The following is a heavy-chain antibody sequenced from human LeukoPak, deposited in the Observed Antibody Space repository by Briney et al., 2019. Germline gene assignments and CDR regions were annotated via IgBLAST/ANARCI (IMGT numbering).Heavy chain of an antibody. CDR2: IYTSGST. J-gene: IGHJ6*02. V-gene: IGHV4-4*07. D-gene: IGHD3-22*01. CDR3: ARETIDYYDSSGTYYYYYYGMDV. Sequence: SETLSLTCTVSGGSISSYYWSWIRQPAGKGLEWSGRIYTSGSTNYNPSLKSRVTMSVDTSKNQFSLKLSSVTAADTAVYYCARETIDYYDSSGTYYYYYYGMDVWGQGTTVTVSS. CDR1: GGSISSYY.